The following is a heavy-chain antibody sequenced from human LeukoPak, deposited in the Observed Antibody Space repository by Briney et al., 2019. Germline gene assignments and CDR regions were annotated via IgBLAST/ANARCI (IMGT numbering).Heavy chain of an antibody. D-gene: IGHD3-10*01. CDR1: GGSISSHY. CDR2: IYYSGST. Sequence: SETLSLTCTVSGGSISSHYWSWIRQPPGKGLEWIGDIYYSGSTNYNPSLKSRVTISVDTSKNQFSLKLSSVTAADTAVYYCARGLKWFGDPHPRFDPWGQGTLVTVSS. J-gene: IGHJ5*02. CDR3: ARGLKWFGDPHPRFDP. V-gene: IGHV4-59*11.